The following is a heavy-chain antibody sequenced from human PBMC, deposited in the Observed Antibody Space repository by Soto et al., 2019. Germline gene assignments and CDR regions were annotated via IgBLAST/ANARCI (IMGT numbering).Heavy chain of an antibody. D-gene: IGHD4-4*01. CDR2: ISPYNGNT. CDR3: ARYSNYVPVDY. Sequence: QVQLVQSGPEVQKPGASVKVSCKASGYTFTNFDIAWVRQAPGQGLEWMGWISPYNGNTNYAQKLQGRVTMTTETSTTTAYMELRSLRSDDTAVYYCARYSNYVPVDYWGQGTLVTVSS. V-gene: IGHV1-18*01. J-gene: IGHJ4*02. CDR1: GYTFTNFD.